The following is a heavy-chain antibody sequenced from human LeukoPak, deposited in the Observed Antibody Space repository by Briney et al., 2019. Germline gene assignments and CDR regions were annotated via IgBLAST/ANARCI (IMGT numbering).Heavy chain of an antibody. Sequence: ASVKVSCKASGYAFTNYAMNWVRQAPGQGLEWMGWINTNTGNPTYAQGFIGRFVFSLDTSGSTAYLQISSLKAEDTAVYYCARAGVWLISGGSWYFDLWGRGTLVTVSS. J-gene: IGHJ2*01. CDR3: ARAGVWLISGGSWYFDL. V-gene: IGHV7-4-1*02. D-gene: IGHD3-10*01. CDR2: INTNTGNP. CDR1: GYAFTNYA.